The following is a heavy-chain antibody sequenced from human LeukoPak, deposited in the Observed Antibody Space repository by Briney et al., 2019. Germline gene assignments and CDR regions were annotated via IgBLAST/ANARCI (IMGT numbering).Heavy chain of an antibody. Sequence: GGSLRLSCAASGFTFSSYGMHWVRQAPGKGLEWEAVISYDGSNKYYADSVKGRFTISRDNSKNTLYLQMNSLRAEDTAVYYCAKDHPVAGIGYWGQGTLVTVSS. CDR1: GFTFSSYG. V-gene: IGHV3-30*18. D-gene: IGHD6-19*01. J-gene: IGHJ4*02. CDR3: AKDHPVAGIGY. CDR2: ISYDGSNK.